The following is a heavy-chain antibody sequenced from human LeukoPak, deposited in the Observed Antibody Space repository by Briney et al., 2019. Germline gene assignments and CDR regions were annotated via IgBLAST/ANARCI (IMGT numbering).Heavy chain of an antibody. Sequence: GGSLRLSCAASGFTFSSYAMSWVRQAPGKGLEWVSAISGSGGSTYYADSVKGRFTISRDNSKNTLYLQMNSLRAEDTAVYYCAKDLPSYYYGSGSYHEPSRDYWGQGTLVTVSS. J-gene: IGHJ4*02. D-gene: IGHD3-10*01. V-gene: IGHV3-23*01. CDR3: AKDLPSYYYGSGSYHEPSRDY. CDR1: GFTFSSYA. CDR2: ISGSGGST.